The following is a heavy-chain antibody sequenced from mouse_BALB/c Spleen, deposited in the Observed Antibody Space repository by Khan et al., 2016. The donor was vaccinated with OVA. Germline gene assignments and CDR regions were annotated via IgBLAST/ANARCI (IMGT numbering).Heavy chain of an antibody. J-gene: IGHJ3*01. CDR2: IFPGSDSP. CDR1: GYTFSDYV. CDR3: ARWGYSAFAY. Sequence: QVQLQQSGPELVKPGASLKVSCKASGYTFSDYVIGWVKKRARQGLEWIGDIFPGSDSPYYNEKFKGKATLTADKSAITAYMQLSSLTSEDSAVYFCARWGYSAFAYWGQGTLVTVSA. V-gene: IGHV1-77*01. D-gene: IGHD2-3*01.